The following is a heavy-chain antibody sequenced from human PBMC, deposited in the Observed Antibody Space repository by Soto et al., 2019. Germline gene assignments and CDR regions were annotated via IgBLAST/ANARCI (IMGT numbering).Heavy chain of an antibody. J-gene: IGHJ5*02. Sequence: ASVKVSCKASGYTFTGYYMHWVRQAPGQGLEWMGWINPNSGGTNYAQKFQGWVTMTRDTSISTAYMELSRLRSDDTAVYYCARDRGYCSSTSCYPFSWFDPWGQGTLVTVSS. CDR2: INPNSGGT. CDR3: ARDRGYCSSTSCYPFSWFDP. V-gene: IGHV1-2*04. CDR1: GYTFTGYY. D-gene: IGHD2-2*01.